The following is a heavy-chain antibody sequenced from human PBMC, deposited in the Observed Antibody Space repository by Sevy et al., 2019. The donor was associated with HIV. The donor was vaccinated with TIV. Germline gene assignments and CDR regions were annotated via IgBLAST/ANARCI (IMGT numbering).Heavy chain of an antibody. CDR1: GFTFSSYG. CDR3: AKMAASMGIAVAGTGYWYFDL. J-gene: IGHJ2*01. D-gene: IGHD6-19*01. CDR2: ISYDGSNK. V-gene: IGHV3-30*18. Sequence: GGSLRLSCAASGFTFSSYGMHWVRQAPGKGLEWVAVISYDGSNKYYADSVKGRFTISIDNSKNTLYLQRNSLRAEDTAVYYCAKMAASMGIAVAGTGYWYFDLWGRGTLVTVSS.